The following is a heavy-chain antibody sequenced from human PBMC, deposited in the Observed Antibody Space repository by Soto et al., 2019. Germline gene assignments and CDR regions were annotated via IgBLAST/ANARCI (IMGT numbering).Heavy chain of an antibody. CDR1: GGSTSSSGYY. Sequence: SETLSLTCTVSGGSTSSSGYYWGWIRQPPGKGLEWIGNIFYSGTTYYNPSLKTRVTISVDTSKNQFSLKLSSVTAADTAVYYCARYCSNISCYKGSFDYWGQGTQVTVSS. V-gene: IGHV4-39*01. CDR3: ARYCSNISCYKGSFDY. J-gene: IGHJ4*02. CDR2: IFYSGTT. D-gene: IGHD2-2*02.